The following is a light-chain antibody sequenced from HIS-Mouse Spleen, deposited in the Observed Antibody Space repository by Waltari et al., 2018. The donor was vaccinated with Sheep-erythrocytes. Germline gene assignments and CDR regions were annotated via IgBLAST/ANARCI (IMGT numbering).Light chain of an antibody. CDR3: QQYDNLPLT. CDR1: QDISNY. Sequence: DIQMTQSPSSLSASVGDRVTITCQASQDISNYLNWYQQKPGKAPKPLIYDASHLETGVPSRFSGSGSGTDFTFTISSLQPEDIATYYCQQYDNLPLTFGGGTKVEIK. J-gene: IGKJ4*01. V-gene: IGKV1-33*01. CDR2: DAS.